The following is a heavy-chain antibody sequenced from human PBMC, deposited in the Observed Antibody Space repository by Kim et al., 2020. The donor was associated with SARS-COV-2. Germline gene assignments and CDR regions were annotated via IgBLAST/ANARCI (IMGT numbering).Heavy chain of an antibody. Sequence: PSLKSRVTLSVDTSKNQFSLKLSSVTATDTAVYYCAKGGVAAAGFYGMDVWGQGTTVTVSS. CDR3: AKGGVAAAGFYGMDV. D-gene: IGHD6-13*01. V-gene: IGHV4-39*01. J-gene: IGHJ6*02.